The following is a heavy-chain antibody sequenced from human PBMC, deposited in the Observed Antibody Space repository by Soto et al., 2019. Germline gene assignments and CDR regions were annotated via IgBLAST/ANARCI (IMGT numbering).Heavy chain of an antibody. CDR1: GFTFSSYG. Sequence: LRLSCAASGFTFSSYGMHWVRQAPGKGLEWVAVILYDGSNKYYADSMKGRFTISRDNSKNTLYLQMNSLRAEDSALYYCAKDRGALRWSEEHYYFDYWGQGSLVTVSS. CDR3: AKDRGALRWSEEHYYFDY. V-gene: IGHV3-30*18. CDR2: ILYDGSNK. D-gene: IGHD2-15*01. J-gene: IGHJ4*02.